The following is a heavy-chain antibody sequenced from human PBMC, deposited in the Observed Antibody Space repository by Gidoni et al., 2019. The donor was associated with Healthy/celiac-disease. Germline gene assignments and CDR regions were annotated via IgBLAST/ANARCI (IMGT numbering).Heavy chain of an antibody. D-gene: IGHD3-22*01. CDR1: GFSLSTSGLC. V-gene: IGHV2-70*15. J-gene: IGHJ4*02. Sequence: QVTLRESGPALVKPTQTLTLTCTFSGFSLSTSGLCVRWIRQPPGKALEWLARIDWDDDKYYSTSLKTRLTISKDTSKNQVVLTMTNMDPVDTATYYCARILDRYYYDSSGYYYPEIWGQGTLVTVSS. CDR2: IDWDDDK. CDR3: ARILDRYYYDSSGYYYPEI.